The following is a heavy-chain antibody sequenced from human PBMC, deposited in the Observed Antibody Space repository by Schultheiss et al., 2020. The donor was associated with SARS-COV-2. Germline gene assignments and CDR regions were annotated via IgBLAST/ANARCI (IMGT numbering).Heavy chain of an antibody. J-gene: IGHJ6*02. Sequence: GGSLRLSCAASGFTFSSYEMNWVRQAPGKGLEWVSYISSSSSYIYYADSVKGRFTISRDNAKNSLYLQMNSLRAEDTAVYYCARGVGVVAPAHHPYRYGMDVWGQGTTVTVSS. CDR3: ARGVGVVAPAHHPYRYGMDV. CDR2: ISSSSSYI. D-gene: IGHD2-15*01. CDR1: GFTFSSYE. V-gene: IGHV3-21*05.